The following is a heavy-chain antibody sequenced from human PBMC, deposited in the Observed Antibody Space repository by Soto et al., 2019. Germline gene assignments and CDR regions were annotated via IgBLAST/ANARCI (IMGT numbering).Heavy chain of an antibody. CDR1: GYTFTGYY. D-gene: IGHD2-15*01. CDR2: INPNSGGT. J-gene: IGHJ4*02. V-gene: IGHV1-2*02. CDR3: ARDCSGGSCYYFDQ. Sequence: GASVNGSCKSSGYTFTGYYMHWVRQSPGQGLEWMGWINPNSGGTNYAQKFQGRVTMTRDTSISTAYMELSRLRSDDTAVYYCARDCSGGSCYYFDQWGRGTLVTVSS.